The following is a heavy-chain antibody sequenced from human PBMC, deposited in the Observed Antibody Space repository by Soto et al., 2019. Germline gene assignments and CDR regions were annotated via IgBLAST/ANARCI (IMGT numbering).Heavy chain of an antibody. CDR2: ISYDGSNK. V-gene: IGHV3-30-3*01. D-gene: IGHD4-17*01. CDR1: GFTFSSYA. CDR3: ARGATVTDLLNH. Sequence: QVQLVESGGGVVQPGRSLSLSCAASGFTFSSYAMHWVRQAPGKGLEWVAVISYDGSNKYYADSVKGRFTISRDNSKNAQYMKMNSLRAEDTAVYYCARGATVTDLLNHWGQGTLVTVSS. J-gene: IGHJ4*02.